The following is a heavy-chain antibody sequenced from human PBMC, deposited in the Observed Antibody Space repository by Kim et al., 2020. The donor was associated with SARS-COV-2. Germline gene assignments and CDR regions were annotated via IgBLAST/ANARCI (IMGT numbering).Heavy chain of an antibody. D-gene: IGHD1-26*01. CDR3: ARDWGLLRGELGY. CDR2: ISVYYGTT. Sequence: ASVKVSCKASGYTFSSYGISWVRQAPGQGLEWMGWISVYYGTTNYAHNLQGRVTMTTDTSTSTAYMELSSLRSDDTAVYYCARDWGLLRGELGYWGQGTLVTVSS. J-gene: IGHJ4*02. V-gene: IGHV1-18*04. CDR1: GYTFSSYG.